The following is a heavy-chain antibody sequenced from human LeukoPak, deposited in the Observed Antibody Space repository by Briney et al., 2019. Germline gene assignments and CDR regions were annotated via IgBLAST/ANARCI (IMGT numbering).Heavy chain of an antibody. Sequence: ASVKVSCKASGYTFTGYEINWVRQAIGQGLEWMGWMNPSTGDTGYAQKFQGRVTMTRNTSVDTAFMELSGLGSEDTAVYYCARGDYGGNPDYWGQGTLVTVSS. D-gene: IGHD4-23*01. CDR1: GYTFTGYE. CDR2: MNPSTGDT. J-gene: IGHJ4*02. CDR3: ARGDYGGNPDY. V-gene: IGHV1-8*01.